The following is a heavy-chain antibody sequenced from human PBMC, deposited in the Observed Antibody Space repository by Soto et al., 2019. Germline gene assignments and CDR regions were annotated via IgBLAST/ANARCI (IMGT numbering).Heavy chain of an antibody. CDR3: ARDEWDRYCSGGSCYWFDP. CDR2: ISAYNGNT. D-gene: IGHD2-15*01. J-gene: IGHJ5*02. Sequence: GASVKVSCKASGYTFTSYGISWVRQAPGQGLEWMGWISAYNGNTNYAQKLQGRVTMTTDTSTSTAYMELRSLRSDDTAVYYCARDEWDRYCSGGSCYWFDPWGQGTLVTVSS. V-gene: IGHV1-18*01. CDR1: GYTFTSYG.